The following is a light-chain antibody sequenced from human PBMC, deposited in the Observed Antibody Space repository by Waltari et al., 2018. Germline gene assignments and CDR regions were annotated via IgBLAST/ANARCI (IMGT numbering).Light chain of an antibody. V-gene: IGKV1-39*01. J-gene: IGKJ3*01. Sequence: DIRMTQSPSPLSASLGDRVTVTGRARQNIMTYLNWYQHKPGNAPELLIYSASKLQRGVPSRFSGSGSGTDFTLTISSLQPADFATYYCQQSYSVPFTFGPGTNVDRK. CDR1: QNIMTY. CDR2: SAS. CDR3: QQSYSVPFT.